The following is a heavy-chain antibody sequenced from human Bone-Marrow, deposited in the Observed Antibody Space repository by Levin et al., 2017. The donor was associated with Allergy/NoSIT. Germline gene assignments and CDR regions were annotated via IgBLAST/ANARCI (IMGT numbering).Heavy chain of an antibody. D-gene: IGHD3-10*01. CDR1: GGSISSYY. J-gene: IGHJ6*02. Sequence: SQTLSLTCTVSGGSISSYYWSWIRQPPGKGLEWIGYIYYSGSTNYNPSLKSRVTISVDTSKNQFSLKLSSVTAADTAVYYCARGGVRPRLLWFGELFPYYDYYGMDVWGQGTTVTVSS. CDR2: IYYSGST. V-gene: IGHV4-59*01. CDR3: ARGGVRPRLLWFGELFPYYDYYGMDV.